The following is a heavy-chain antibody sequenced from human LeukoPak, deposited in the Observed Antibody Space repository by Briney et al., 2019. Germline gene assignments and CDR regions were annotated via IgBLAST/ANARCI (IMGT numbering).Heavy chain of an antibody. CDR3: AIDQQLPRRRYYYYYYMDV. CDR2: IYYDGSNK. Sequence: GGSLRLSCAASGFTFSNYGMHWVRQAPGKGLEWVALIYYDGSNKYYADSVKGRFTISRDNSKNTLYLQMNSLRAEDTAVYYCAIDQQLPRRRYYYYYYMDVWGKGTTVTVSS. CDR1: GFTFSNYG. D-gene: IGHD6-13*01. J-gene: IGHJ6*03. V-gene: IGHV3-33*01.